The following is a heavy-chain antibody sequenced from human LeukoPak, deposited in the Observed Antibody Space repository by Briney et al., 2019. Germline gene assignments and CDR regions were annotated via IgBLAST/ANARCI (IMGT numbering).Heavy chain of an antibody. J-gene: IGHJ4*02. CDR2: IYYSGST. Sequence: PSETLSLSCTVSGGSISSSSYCWGWIRQPPGKGLEWIGSIYYSGSTYYNPSLKSRVTISVDTSKNQFSLKLSSVTAADTAVYYCARHSRPLFDYWGQGTLVTVSS. CDR1: GGSISSSSYC. D-gene: IGHD6-13*01. CDR3: ARHSRPLFDY. V-gene: IGHV4-39*01.